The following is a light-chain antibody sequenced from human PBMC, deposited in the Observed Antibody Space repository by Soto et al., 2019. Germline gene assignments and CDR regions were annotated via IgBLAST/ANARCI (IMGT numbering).Light chain of an antibody. Sequence: EIVLTQSPGTLSLSPGERASLSCRASQSVRSSSLAWYQQKPGQPPRLLLYGASSRATGVPDRVRGSGAGAVFPLTISRLKLEVFAFYFCQQYGDSPDTDRGTFGPGT. CDR2: GAS. V-gene: IGKV3-20*01. CDR1: QSVRSSS. J-gene: IGKJ1*01. CDR3: QQYGDSPDTDRGT.